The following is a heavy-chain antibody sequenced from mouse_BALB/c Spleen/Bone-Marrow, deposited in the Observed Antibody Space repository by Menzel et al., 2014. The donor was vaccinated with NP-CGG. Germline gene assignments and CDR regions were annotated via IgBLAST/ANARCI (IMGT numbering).Heavy chain of an antibody. CDR3: ARNGYYGYSVY. D-gene: IGHD2-1*01. Sequence: DVHLQESGGDLMHSGGSLILSCAASGFDFSRYWMSWVRQAPGTGLEWIGEINPDSSTINYTPSLKDKFIISRDNAKNTLYLQMSKVRSEDTALYYCARNGYYGYSVYWGHAATPKISS. V-gene: IGHV4-1*02. J-gene: IGHJ2*01. CDR2: INPDSSTI. CDR1: GFDFSRYW.